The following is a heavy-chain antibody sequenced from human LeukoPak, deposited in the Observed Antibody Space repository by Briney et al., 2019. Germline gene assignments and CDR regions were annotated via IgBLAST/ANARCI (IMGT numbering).Heavy chain of an antibody. CDR1: GFTVSSYY. Sequence: GGSLRLSCAVSGFTVSSYYMYWVRQAPGKGLEWVSFIYSGGSTYYADSVKGRFTISRDNSKNTLYLQMNSLRAEDTAVYYCARGSGWDFDYWGQGTLVTVSS. J-gene: IGHJ4*02. CDR2: IYSGGST. D-gene: IGHD6-19*01. V-gene: IGHV3-66*01. CDR3: ARGSGWDFDY.